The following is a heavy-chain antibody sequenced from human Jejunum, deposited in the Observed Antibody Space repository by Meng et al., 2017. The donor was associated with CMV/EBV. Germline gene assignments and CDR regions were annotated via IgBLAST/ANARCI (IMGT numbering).Heavy chain of an antibody. CDR2: ISSSSSYI. CDR3: ARAFQYTSSSTSPI. J-gene: IGHJ4*02. V-gene: IGHV3-21*01. D-gene: IGHD6-6*01. Sequence: GRVVGVGGGTVKPWGSLKPSWSASGFTFSPDSMTWVRQAQGKGLEWVSSISSSSSYIYYADSVKGRFTISRDNAKNSLYLQMNSLRAEDTAVYYCARAFQYTSSSTSPIWGQGTLVTVSS. CDR1: GFTFSPDS.